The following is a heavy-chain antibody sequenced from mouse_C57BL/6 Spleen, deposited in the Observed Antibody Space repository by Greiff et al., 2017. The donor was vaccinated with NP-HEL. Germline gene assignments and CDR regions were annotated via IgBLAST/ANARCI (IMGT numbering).Heavy chain of an antibody. J-gene: IGHJ2*01. CDR2: IDPENGAT. V-gene: IGHV14-4*01. CDR3: TTRGFSTTG. CDR1: GFNIKDDY. D-gene: IGHD1-1*01. Sequence: EVKLQQSGAELVRPGASVKLSCTASGFNIKDDYMHWVKQRPEQGLEWIGWIDPENGATEYASKFQGKATITADTSSNTAYLQLSSLTSEDTAVYYCTTRGFSTTGWGQGTTLTVSS.